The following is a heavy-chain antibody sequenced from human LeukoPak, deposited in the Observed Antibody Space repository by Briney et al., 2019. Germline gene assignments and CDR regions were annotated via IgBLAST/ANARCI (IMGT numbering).Heavy chain of an antibody. CDR1: GYTFTGYY. CDR3: AREYYYGSESSTGGY. J-gene: IGHJ4*02. CDR2: INPSNGDT. V-gene: IGHV1-2*02. D-gene: IGHD3-10*01. Sequence: ASVKVSCKASGYTFTGYYMRWVRQAPGQGLEWMGWINPSNGDTNYAQNFQGRVTMTRDTSISTAFMDLSSLRCDDTAVYYCAREYYYGSESSTGGYWGQGTLVTVSS.